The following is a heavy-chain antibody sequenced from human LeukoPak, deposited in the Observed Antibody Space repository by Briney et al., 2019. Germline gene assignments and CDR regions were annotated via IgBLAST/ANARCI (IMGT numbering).Heavy chain of an antibody. CDR3: ARTYYYDSSGSFDDVFDI. D-gene: IGHD3-22*01. Sequence: GESLKISCKGAGYSFTTYWIGWVRQMPGKGLEWMGIIYPGDSDIRYSPSFQGLVTISADKSISTAYLQWSSLKASDTAIYYCARTYYYDSSGSFDDVFDIWGQGTMVTVSS. V-gene: IGHV5-51*01. CDR2: IYPGDSDI. J-gene: IGHJ3*02. CDR1: GYSFTTYW.